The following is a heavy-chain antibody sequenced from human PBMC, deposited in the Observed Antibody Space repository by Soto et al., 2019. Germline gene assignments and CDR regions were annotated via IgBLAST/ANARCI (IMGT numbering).Heavy chain of an antibody. CDR3: ATDWSGYNTGWPSSCYYGMDV. J-gene: IGHJ6*02. Sequence: PGGSLRLSCAVSGFTVSSNYMNWVRQAPGKGLEWVSVIYSGGSTYYADTVKGRFTISRDNSKNTLYLQMNSMRADDTAVYYCATDWSGYNTGWPSSCYYGMDVWGQVTTVTVSS. CDR2: IYSGGST. V-gene: IGHV3-53*01. CDR1: GFTVSSNY. D-gene: IGHD6-19*01.